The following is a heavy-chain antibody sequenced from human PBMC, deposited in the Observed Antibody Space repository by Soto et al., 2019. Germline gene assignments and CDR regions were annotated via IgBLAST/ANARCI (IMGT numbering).Heavy chain of an antibody. V-gene: IGHV4-34*01. CDR3: ARGRVSSSLIYYYYYGMDV. J-gene: IGHJ6*02. Sequence: SETLSLTCAVYGGSFSGYYWSWIRQPPGKGLEWIGEINHSGSTNYNPSLKSRVTISVDTSKNQFSLKLSSVTAAETAVYYCARGRVSSSLIYYYYYGMDVWGQGTTVTVSS. D-gene: IGHD6-13*01. CDR1: GGSFSGYY. CDR2: INHSGST.